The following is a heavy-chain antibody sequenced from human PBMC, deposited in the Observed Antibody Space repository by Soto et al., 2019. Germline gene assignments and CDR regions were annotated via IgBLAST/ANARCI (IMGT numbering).Heavy chain of an antibody. Sequence: ASVKVSCTASGYTFTSYYMHWVRQAPGQGLEWMGIINPSGGSTSYAQKFQGRVTMTRDTSTSTVYMELSSLRSEDTAVYYCARSPDYYDSSGHFDYWGQGTLVTVSS. J-gene: IGHJ4*02. CDR1: GYTFTSYY. V-gene: IGHV1-46*03. CDR2: INPSGGST. CDR3: ARSPDYYDSSGHFDY. D-gene: IGHD3-22*01.